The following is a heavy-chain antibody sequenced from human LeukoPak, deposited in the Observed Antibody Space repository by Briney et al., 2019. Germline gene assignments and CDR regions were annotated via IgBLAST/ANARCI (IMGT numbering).Heavy chain of an antibody. CDR3: ARVRVRGSYFYGMDV. CDR2: IYYSGST. Sequence: KPSETLFLTCTVSGGSISSYYWSWIRQPPGKGLEWIGYIYYSGSTNYNPSLKSRVTISVDTSKNQFSLKLSSVPAADTAVYYCARVRVRGSYFYGMDVWGQGTTVTVSS. D-gene: IGHD3-16*01. CDR1: GGSISSYY. V-gene: IGHV4-59*01. J-gene: IGHJ6*02.